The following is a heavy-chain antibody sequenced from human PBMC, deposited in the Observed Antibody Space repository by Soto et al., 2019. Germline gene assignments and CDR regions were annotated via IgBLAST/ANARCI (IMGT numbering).Heavy chain of an antibody. V-gene: IGHV4-39*01. CDR1: GGSISSSSYY. CDR3: AIRGRSSWFGY. J-gene: IGHJ4*02. D-gene: IGHD6-13*01. Sequence: QLQLQESGPGLVKPSETLSLTCTVSGGSISSSSYYWGWIRQPPGKGLEWIGSIYYSGSTYYNPSHESRFTISVETPKTQLSPRLSSVSAAYTAVYWFAIRGRSSWFGYWGQGTLVTVSS. CDR2: IYYSGST.